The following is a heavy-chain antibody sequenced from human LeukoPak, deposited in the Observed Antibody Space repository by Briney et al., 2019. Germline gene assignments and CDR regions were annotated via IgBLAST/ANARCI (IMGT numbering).Heavy chain of an antibody. CDR3: ARGRFNYGWGMDV. Sequence: PGRSLRLSCAASGFTFSNYGMHWVRQAPGKGLEWVAAIWYDGSNKYYADSVKGRFTISRDNSKNTLSLQMNSLRAEDTAVYYCARGRFNYGWGMDVWGQGTTVIVSS. D-gene: IGHD5-18*01. CDR1: GFTFSNYG. V-gene: IGHV3-33*01. CDR2: IWYDGSNK. J-gene: IGHJ6*02.